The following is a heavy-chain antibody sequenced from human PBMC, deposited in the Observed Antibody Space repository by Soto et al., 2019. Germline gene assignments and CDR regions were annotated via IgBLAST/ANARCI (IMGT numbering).Heavy chain of an antibody. CDR1: GFTFSDYG. CDR3: ARDRESPFDY. Sequence: QVQLVESGGGVVQPGRSLRLSCAASGFTFSDYGMHWVRQAPGKGLEWVAVIWYDGSNKYYADSVKGRFTISRDNSKNTLYLQMNSLRAEDTAMYYCARDRESPFDYWGQGTPVTVSS. V-gene: IGHV3-33*01. J-gene: IGHJ4*02. CDR2: IWYDGSNK.